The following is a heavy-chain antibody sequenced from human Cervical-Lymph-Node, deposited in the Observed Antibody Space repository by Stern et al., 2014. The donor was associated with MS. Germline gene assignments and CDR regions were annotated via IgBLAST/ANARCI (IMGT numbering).Heavy chain of an antibody. J-gene: IGHJ4*02. CDR3: AKHLAAAGTSLDY. Sequence: VQLVESGGGVVQPGRSLRLSCAASGFTFSSYGMHWVRQAPGKRLEWVAVISYDGSNKYYAYSVKGRFTISRDNSKNTLYLQMNSLRAEDTAVYYCAKHLAAAGTSLDYWGQGTLVTVSS. CDR2: ISYDGSNK. D-gene: IGHD6-13*01. CDR1: GFTFSSYG. V-gene: IGHV3-30*18.